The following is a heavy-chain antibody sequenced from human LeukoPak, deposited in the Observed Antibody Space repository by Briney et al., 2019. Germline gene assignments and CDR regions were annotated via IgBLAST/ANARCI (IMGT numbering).Heavy chain of an antibody. J-gene: IGHJ4*02. V-gene: IGHV3-7*01. CDR3: ASTRGY. CDR1: GFTLSSYSGYW. Sequence: WGTLRLSCAASGFTLSSYSGYWMSWVRQASGKGLEWVANIKEDGSEKYYVDSVKGRFTISRDTAKTALYLQMNTLRAEDTAVYYCASTRGYWGQGALVAVSS. CDR2: IKEDGSEK.